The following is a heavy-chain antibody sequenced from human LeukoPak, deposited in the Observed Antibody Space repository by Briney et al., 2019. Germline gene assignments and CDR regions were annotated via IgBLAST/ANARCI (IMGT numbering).Heavy chain of an antibody. CDR2: ISSSSSTI. Sequence: GGSLRLSCAASGFTFSSYSMNWVRQAPGKGLEWVSYISSSSSTIYYADSVKGRFTISRDNAKNSLYLQMNSLRDEDTAVYYCARDLPPHLGYFDPPDAFDIWGQGTMVTVSS. CDR3: ARDLPPHLGYFDPPDAFDI. V-gene: IGHV3-48*02. J-gene: IGHJ3*02. D-gene: IGHD3-9*01. CDR1: GFTFSSYS.